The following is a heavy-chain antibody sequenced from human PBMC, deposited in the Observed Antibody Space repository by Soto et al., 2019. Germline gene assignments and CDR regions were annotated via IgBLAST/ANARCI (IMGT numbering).Heavy chain of an antibody. CDR3: CRHDARWGACDY. Sequence: GHLRCTGVGSGLSFRTSSMSWVGLSPGKGLEWGGRSRNKVDSYQTVYAAPVNGRFTFSRDDSKNTAYLQMNSLTTEDTAVYYCCRHDARWGACDYRGEGTWVTVSS. J-gene: IGHJ4*02. CDR1: GLSFRTSS. CDR2: SRNKVDSYQT. V-gene: IGHV3-73*01. D-gene: IGHD1-26*01.